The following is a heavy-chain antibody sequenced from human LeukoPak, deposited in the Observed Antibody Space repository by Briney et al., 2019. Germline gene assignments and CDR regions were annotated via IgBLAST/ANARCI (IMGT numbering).Heavy chain of an antibody. D-gene: IGHD2/OR15-2a*01. Sequence: SETLSLTCSVSGGSISRYYWSWIRQSAGNGLEWIGHIYSSGSTNYNPSLKTRVTMSVDTSKNQFSLKLTSVTAADTAVYYCARVEDSECWFDPWGQGTLVTVSS. J-gene: IGHJ5*02. CDR1: GGSISRYY. CDR3: ARVEDSECWFDP. V-gene: IGHV4-4*07. CDR2: IYSSGST.